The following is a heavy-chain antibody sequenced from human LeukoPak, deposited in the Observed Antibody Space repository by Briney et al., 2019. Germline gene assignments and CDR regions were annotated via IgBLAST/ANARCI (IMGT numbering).Heavy chain of an antibody. V-gene: IGHV3-30*02. Sequence: PGGSLRLSCAASGFTFRSYGMDWVRQAPGKGLERVAFIRYDGNNKDYADSVKGRFTISRDNSKNTLYLQMNSLRVEDTAVYYCAKGYGDLVAFDVWGQGTMVTVSA. CDR1: GFTFRSYG. CDR3: AKGYGDLVAFDV. D-gene: IGHD4-17*01. J-gene: IGHJ3*01. CDR2: IRYDGNNK.